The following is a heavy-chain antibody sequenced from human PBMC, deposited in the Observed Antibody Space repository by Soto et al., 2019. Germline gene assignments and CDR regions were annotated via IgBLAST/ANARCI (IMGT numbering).Heavy chain of an antibody. J-gene: IGHJ5*02. D-gene: IGHD3-3*01. V-gene: IGHV3-48*02. CDR1: GFTFSSNS. CDR2: ISSSSSTI. CDR3: ARVIWSGHLTSDL. Sequence: EVQVVESGGGLVQPGGSLRLSCAASGFTFSSNSMNWVRQAPGKGVEWISYISSSSSTIYADSVKGRFTITRDNAKNSLYLQMNSLRDEDTDVYYCARVIWSGHLTSDLWGQGTLVTVSS.